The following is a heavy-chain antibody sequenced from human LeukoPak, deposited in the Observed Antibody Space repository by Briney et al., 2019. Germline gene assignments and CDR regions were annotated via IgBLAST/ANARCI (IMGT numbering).Heavy chain of an antibody. J-gene: IGHJ4*02. Sequence: SETLSLTCTVSGDSISGKTYSWGWVRQPPGKGREWVGYMYYSENTYYNPSLKSRVTISVDTSRIQFSLKLSSVTAADTAVYYCVRYRSGSNRFDYWGQGTLVTVSS. D-gene: IGHD6-19*01. CDR1: GDSISGKTYS. CDR3: VRYRSGSNRFDY. V-gene: IGHV4-39*01. CDR2: MYYSENT.